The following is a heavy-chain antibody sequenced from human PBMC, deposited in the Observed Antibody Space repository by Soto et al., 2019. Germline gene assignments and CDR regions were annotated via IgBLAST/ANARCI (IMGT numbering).Heavy chain of an antibody. CDR1: GFTFSSYA. V-gene: IGHV3-30-3*01. CDR3: ARDQQWLVLENSIDY. Sequence: GGSLRLSCAASGFTFSSYAMHWVRQAPGKGLERVAVISYDGSNKYYADSVKGRFTISRDNSKNTLYLQMNSLRAEDTAVYYCARDQQWLVLENSIDYWGQGTLVTVSS. J-gene: IGHJ4*02. CDR2: ISYDGSNK. D-gene: IGHD6-19*01.